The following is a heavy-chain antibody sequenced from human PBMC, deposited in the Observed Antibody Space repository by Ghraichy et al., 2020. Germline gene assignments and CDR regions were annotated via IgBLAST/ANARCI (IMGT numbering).Heavy chain of an antibody. V-gene: IGHV3-23*01. J-gene: IGHJ4*02. D-gene: IGHD6-19*01. Sequence: GGSLRLSCAASGFTFSSYAMSWVRQAPGKGLEWVSAISGSGGSTYYADSVKGRFTISRDNSKNTLYLQMNSLRAEDTAVYYCAKAVFGLAVAGTFFDYWGQGTLVTVSS. CDR3: AKAVFGLAVAGTFFDY. CDR1: GFTFSSYA. CDR2: ISGSGGST.